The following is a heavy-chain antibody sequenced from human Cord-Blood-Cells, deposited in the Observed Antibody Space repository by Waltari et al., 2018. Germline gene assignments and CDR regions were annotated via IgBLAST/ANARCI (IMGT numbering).Heavy chain of an antibody. Sequence: EVQLLESGGGLVQPGGSLRLSCAASGFTFRSYAMSWVRQAPGKGLEWVSAISGSGGRTYYADSVKGRFTISRDNSKNTLYLQMNSLRAEDTAVYYCAKGSRSGYYYFDYWGQGTLVTVSS. J-gene: IGHJ4*02. D-gene: IGHD3-3*01. CDR1: GFTFRSYA. CDR2: ISGSGGRT. V-gene: IGHV3-23*01. CDR3: AKGSRSGYYYFDY.